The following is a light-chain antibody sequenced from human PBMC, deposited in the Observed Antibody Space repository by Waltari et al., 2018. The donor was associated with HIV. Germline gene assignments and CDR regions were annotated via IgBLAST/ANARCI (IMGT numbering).Light chain of an antibody. CDR3: QHAYSTPFT. CDR1: RNLDKY. V-gene: IGKV1-39*01. Sequence: DIQMTQSPSALSASVGDRVTITCRAGRNLDKYLNLYQQIPGKAPKLLIYDASTLQNGVSSRFTGSGSGTDFTLSIRSLQPEDFATYFCQHAYSTPFTFGPGTKVDMK. J-gene: IGKJ3*01. CDR2: DAS.